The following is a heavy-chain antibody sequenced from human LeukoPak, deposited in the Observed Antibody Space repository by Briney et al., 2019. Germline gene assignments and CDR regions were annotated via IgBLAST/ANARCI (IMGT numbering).Heavy chain of an antibody. CDR3: ARDVGSLEVFDY. D-gene: IGHD3-10*01. J-gene: IGHJ4*02. CDR2: INPNNGGT. CDR1: GYTFTDYY. Sequence: VASVKVSCKTSGYTFTDYYMHWVRQAPGQGLEWMGWINPNNGGTDCAQKFQGRVTMTRDTSISTAYMELISLISDDTAVYYCARDVGSLEVFDYWGQGTLVTVSS. V-gene: IGHV1-2*02.